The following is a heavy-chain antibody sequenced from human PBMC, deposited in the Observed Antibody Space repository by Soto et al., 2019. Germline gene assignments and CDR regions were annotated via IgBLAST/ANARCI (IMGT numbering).Heavy chain of an antibody. CDR2: ISSSSGST. Sequence: PGGSLRLSCAASGFTFNNYAMTWVRQAPGKGLEWVSTISSSSGSTYYGDSVKGRFTISRDNSKSTLYLQMNSLRADDTAVYYCAKETGSRYFPVDNWGQGTLVTVSS. CDR1: GFTFNNYA. V-gene: IGHV3-23*01. J-gene: IGHJ4*02. CDR3: AKETGSRYFPVDN. D-gene: IGHD1-1*01.